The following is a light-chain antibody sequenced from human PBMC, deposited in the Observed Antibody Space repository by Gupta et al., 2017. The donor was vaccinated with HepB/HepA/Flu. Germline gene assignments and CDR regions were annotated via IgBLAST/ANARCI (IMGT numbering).Light chain of an antibody. V-gene: IGKV3-15*01. J-gene: IGKJ4*01. CDR2: GAS. Sequence: EVGLTQSPATLSVSPGERATLSCRASQSVTSNLAWYQQKPGQAPRLLIYGASTRATGISARFSGSGSGTEFTLTISSLQSEDFAVYYCQQYNNWPLTFGGGTKVEIK. CDR1: QSVTSN. CDR3: QQYNNWPLT.